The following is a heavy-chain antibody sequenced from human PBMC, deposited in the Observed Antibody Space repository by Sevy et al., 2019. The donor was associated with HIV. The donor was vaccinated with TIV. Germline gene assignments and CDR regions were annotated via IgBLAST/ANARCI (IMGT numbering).Heavy chain of an antibody. D-gene: IGHD3-3*01. CDR1: GFTFSSYW. V-gene: IGHV3-74*01. CDR2: INSDGSGT. CDR3: ARDFWSAQRGMDV. J-gene: IGHJ6*02. Sequence: GGSLRLSCAASGFTFSSYWMHWVRQAPGKGLVWVSRINSDGSGTSYADSVKGRFTISRDNAKNTLYLQMNSLRSEDTAVYYCARDFWSAQRGMDVWGQGTTVTVSS.